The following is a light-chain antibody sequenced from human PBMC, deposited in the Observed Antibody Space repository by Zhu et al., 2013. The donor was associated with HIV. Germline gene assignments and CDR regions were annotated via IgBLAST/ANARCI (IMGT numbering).Light chain of an antibody. CDR2: AAS. CDR1: QGIGSG. V-gene: IGKV1-13*02. Sequence: ATQLTQFPSSLPASVGARVSISCRASQGIGSGLAWYQQKPGKPPKLLIYAASNLESGVPSRFSGSGSGTDFTLTISSLQPEDFATYYCLQSFLYPWTFGQGTKVEVK. J-gene: IGKJ1*01. CDR3: LQSFLYPWT.